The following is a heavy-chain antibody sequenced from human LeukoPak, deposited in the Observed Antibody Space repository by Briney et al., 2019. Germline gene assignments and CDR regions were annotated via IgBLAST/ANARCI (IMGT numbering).Heavy chain of an antibody. CDR2: ISGYNGKT. J-gene: IGHJ4*02. Sequence: GASVKVSCKASGYTFTSYGISWVRQAPGQGLEWVGWISGYNGKTNYAQKLQGRVTMTTDTSTSTAYMELRSLRSEDTAVYYCARARQYSHPDDYWGQGTLVTVSS. CDR1: GYTFTSYG. D-gene: IGHD1-26*01. CDR3: ARARQYSHPDDY. V-gene: IGHV1-18*01.